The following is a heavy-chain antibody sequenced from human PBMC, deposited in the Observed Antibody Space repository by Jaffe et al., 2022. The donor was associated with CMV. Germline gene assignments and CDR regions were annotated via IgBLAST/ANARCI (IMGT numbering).Heavy chain of an antibody. V-gene: IGHV4-4*07. CDR2: IYTSGST. CDR3: AREFYGGGGVDIVVVPAPYGMDV. CDR1: GGSISSYY. J-gene: IGHJ6*02. Sequence: QVQLQESGPGLVKPSETLSLTCTVSGGSISSYYWSWIRQPAGKGLEWIGRIYTSGSTNYNPSLKSRVTMSVDTSKNQFSLKLSSVTAADTAVYYCAREFYGGGGVDIVVVPAPYGMDVWGQGTTVTVSS. D-gene: IGHD2-2*01.